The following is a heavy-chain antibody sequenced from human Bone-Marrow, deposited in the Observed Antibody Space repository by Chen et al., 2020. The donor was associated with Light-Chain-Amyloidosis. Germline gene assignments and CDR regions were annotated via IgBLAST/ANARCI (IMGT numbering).Heavy chain of an antibody. CDR3: ARDWYDYVWGSYRYPFDY. V-gene: IGHV4-39*07. Sequence: QLQLQESGPGLVKPSETLSLTCTVSGGSISSSSYYWGWIRQPPGKGLEWIGSIYYSGSTYYNPSLKSRVTISVDTYKNQFSLKLSSVTAADTAVYYCARDWYDYVWGSYRYPFDYWGQGTLVTVSS. CDR2: IYYSGST. D-gene: IGHD3-16*02. J-gene: IGHJ4*02. CDR1: GGSISSSSYY.